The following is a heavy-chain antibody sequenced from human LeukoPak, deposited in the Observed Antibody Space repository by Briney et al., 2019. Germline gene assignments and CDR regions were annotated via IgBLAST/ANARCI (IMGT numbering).Heavy chain of an antibody. CDR2: ILGSGGST. CDR1: GFTFSNYA. J-gene: IGHJ4*02. V-gene: IGHV3-23*01. D-gene: IGHD3-9*01. Sequence: GGSLRLSCAAPGFTFSNYATSWVRQAPGKGLEWVSAILGSGGSTYYADSVKGRFTVSRDNSKSTLYLQMNSLRAEDTALYYCAKWGDYDVLTGYYVPDYWGQGTWSPSPQ. CDR3: AKWGDYDVLTGYYVPDY.